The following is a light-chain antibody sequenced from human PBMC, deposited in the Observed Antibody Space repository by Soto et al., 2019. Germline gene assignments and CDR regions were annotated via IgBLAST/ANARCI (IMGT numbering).Light chain of an antibody. CDR2: DVS. Sequence: EIVLTQSPATLSLSPGERATLSCRASQSVSKCLAWYQQKPGQAPRLLIYDVSSRAPGIPARFSGSGSVTDFTLTISSLEPEDFAVYYCQQCNNWPPITFGQGTRLEIK. V-gene: IGKV3-11*01. CDR3: QQCNNWPPIT. CDR1: QSVSKC. J-gene: IGKJ5*01.